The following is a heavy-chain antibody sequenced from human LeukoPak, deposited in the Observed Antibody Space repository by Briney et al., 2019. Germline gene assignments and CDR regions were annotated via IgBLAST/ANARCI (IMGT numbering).Heavy chain of an antibody. CDR3: AALCCWGIAVAGTVDY. D-gene: IGHD6-19*01. CDR1: GFTFSDYY. Sequence: GGSLRLSCAASGFTFSDYYMSWIRQAPGKGLEWVSYISSSGSTIYYADSVKGRFTISRDNAKNSLYLQMNSLRAEDTAVYYCAALCCWGIAVAGTVDYWGQGTLVTVSS. V-gene: IGHV3-11*04. J-gene: IGHJ4*02. CDR2: ISSSGSTI.